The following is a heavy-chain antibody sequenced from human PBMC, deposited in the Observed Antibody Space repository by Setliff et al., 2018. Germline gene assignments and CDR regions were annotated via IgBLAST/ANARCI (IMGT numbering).Heavy chain of an antibody. J-gene: IGHJ4*02. CDR1: GYSFTSYG. V-gene: IGHV1-18*01. CDR3: ARVMAVFAIEGLQGGGFDY. Sequence: ASVKVSCKASGYSFTSYGISWVRQAPGQGLEWMGWISAYNDNKNYAQKFQGRVTMTTDTSTNTAYMDLGSLRSDDTAFYFCARVMAVFAIEGLQGGGFDYWGQGTLVTVSS. CDR2: ISAYNDNK. D-gene: IGHD2-8*02.